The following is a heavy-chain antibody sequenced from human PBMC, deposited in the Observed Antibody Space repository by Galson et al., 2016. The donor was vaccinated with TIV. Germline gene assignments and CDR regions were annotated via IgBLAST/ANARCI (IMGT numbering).Heavy chain of an antibody. CDR2: VSHRGRT. CDR1: GESFSGYH. J-gene: IGHJ4*02. V-gene: IGHV4-34*01. CDR3: ARGGPNIVIVPAAGYFDS. D-gene: IGHD2-2*01. Sequence: ETLSLTCALSGESFSGYHWTWIRQAPGKGLEWIGEVSHRGRTNYNPSLERRVTISLVTSKNEFALKLTSVTAADTAVYYCARGGPNIVIVPAAGYFDSWGQGALVTVSS.